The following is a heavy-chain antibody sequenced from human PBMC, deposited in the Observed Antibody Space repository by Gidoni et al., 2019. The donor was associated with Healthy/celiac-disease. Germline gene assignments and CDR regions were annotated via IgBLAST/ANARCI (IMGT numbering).Heavy chain of an antibody. CDR1: GFTFSSYA. J-gene: IGHJ5*02. D-gene: IGHD2-15*01. CDR3: AKRTLYGGNHP. Sequence: EVQLLESGGGLVQPGGSLRLSCAASGFTFSSYAMSWVRQAPGEGLELVSAISGSGGSTYYAGSVKGRFTISRDNSKNTLYLQMNSLRAEDTAVYYCAKRTLYGGNHPWGQGTLVTVSS. V-gene: IGHV3-23*01. CDR2: ISGSGGST.